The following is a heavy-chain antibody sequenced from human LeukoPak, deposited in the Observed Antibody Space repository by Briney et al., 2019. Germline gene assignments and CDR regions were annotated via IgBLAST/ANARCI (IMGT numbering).Heavy chain of an antibody. CDR1: GFTFSSYA. V-gene: IGHV3-64*01. D-gene: IGHD3-22*01. Sequence: GGSLRLSCAASGFTFSSYAMHWVRQAPGKGLEYVSAISSNGGSTYYANSVKGRFTISRDNSKNTLYLQMGSLRAEDMAVYYCARGSIVVVMGYFDYWGQGTLVTVSS. J-gene: IGHJ4*02. CDR3: ARGSIVVVMGYFDY. CDR2: ISSNGGST.